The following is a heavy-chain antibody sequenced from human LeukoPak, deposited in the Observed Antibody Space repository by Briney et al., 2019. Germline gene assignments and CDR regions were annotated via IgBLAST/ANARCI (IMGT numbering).Heavy chain of an antibody. CDR1: GFTFDDYA. J-gene: IGHJ4*02. CDR3: APYCSSTSCYPLLDY. Sequence: GGSLRLSCAASGFTFDDYAMSWVRQAPGKGLEWVSAISGSGGSTYYADSVKGRFTISRDNSKNTLYLQMNSLRAEDTAVYYCAPYCSSTSCYPLLDYWGQGTLVTVSP. D-gene: IGHD2-2*01. CDR2: ISGSGGST. V-gene: IGHV3-23*01.